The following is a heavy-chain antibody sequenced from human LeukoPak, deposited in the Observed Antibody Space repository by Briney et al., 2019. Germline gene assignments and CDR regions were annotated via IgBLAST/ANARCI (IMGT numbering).Heavy chain of an antibody. D-gene: IGHD5-18*01. CDR3: ARGATAMASNDY. J-gene: IGHJ4*02. CDR2: ISAYKGNT. CDR1: GYTFISYG. Sequence: GASVKDSCKASGYTFISYGISWVRRAPGQGLEWMGWISAYKGNTNYAQMLQGRVTMTTDTSTSTAFMELRSLRSDDTAVYYCARGATAMASNDYWGQGTLVTVSS. V-gene: IGHV1-18*01.